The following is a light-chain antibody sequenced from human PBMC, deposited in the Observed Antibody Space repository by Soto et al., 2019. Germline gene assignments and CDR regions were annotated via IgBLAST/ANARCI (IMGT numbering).Light chain of an antibody. CDR2: GAS. CDR1: QSVSSSY. J-gene: IGKJ2*01. V-gene: IGKV3-20*01. Sequence: EIVLTQSPGTLSLSPGERATLSCRASQSVSSSYLAWYQQKPGQAPRLLIYGASGRATGIPDRFSGSWSGKDFTLTISRLEPEDFAVYYCQQYGSSYTFGQGTKLEIK. CDR3: QQYGSSYT.